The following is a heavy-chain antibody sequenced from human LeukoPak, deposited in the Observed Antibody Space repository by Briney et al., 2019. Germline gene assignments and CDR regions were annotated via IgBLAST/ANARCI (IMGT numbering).Heavy chain of an antibody. D-gene: IGHD5-18*01. CDR2: IYHSGST. CDR1: GGSISSGGYY. J-gene: IGHJ4*02. V-gene: IGHV4-30-2*01. CDR3: ASSGYSYGPYYFDY. Sequence: SQTLSLTCTVSGGSISSGGYYWSWIRQPPGKGLEWIGYIYHSGSTYYNPSLKSRVTISVDRSKNQFSLKLSSVTAADTAVYYCASSGYSYGPYYFDYWGQGTLVTVSS.